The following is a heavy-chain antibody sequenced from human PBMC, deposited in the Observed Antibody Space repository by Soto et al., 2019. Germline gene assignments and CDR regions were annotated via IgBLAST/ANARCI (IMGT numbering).Heavy chain of an antibody. J-gene: IGHJ4*02. CDR2: IIPIFGTA. D-gene: IGHD3-10*01. V-gene: IGHV1-69*13. Sequence: ASVKVSCKASGGTFSSYAISWVRQAPGQGLEWMGGIIPIFGTANYAQKFQGRVTITADESTSTAYMELSSLRSEDTAVYYCARDRSHVSQNYYGSGSYYLDYWGQGTLVTVSS. CDR1: GGTFSSYA. CDR3: ARDRSHVSQNYYGSGSYYLDY.